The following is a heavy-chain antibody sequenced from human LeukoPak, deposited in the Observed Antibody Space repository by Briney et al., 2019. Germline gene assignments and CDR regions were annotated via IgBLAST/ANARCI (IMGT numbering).Heavy chain of an antibody. J-gene: IGHJ4*02. CDR3: TKGQSGGGYYSPFDS. D-gene: IGHD3-22*01. CDR2: ISTDGGTT. CDR1: GFSFSNYG. V-gene: IGHV3-23*01. Sequence: GGSLRLSCAASGFSFSNYGMSWVRQAPGKGLEGVSVISTDGGTTHYAESVKGRFTISRDNPKNTLHLQMNSLRAEDTAVYYCTKGQSGGGYYSPFDSWGQGTLVTVSS.